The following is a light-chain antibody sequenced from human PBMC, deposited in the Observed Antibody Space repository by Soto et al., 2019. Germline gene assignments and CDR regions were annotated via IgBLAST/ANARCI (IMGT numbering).Light chain of an antibody. CDR2: GNN. CDR1: SSNIGAGYD. V-gene: IGLV1-40*01. J-gene: IGLJ3*02. Sequence: QSVLTQPPSVSGAPGQRITISCSGTSSNIGAGYDVHWYHQLPGTAPKLLIFGNNNRPSGVSARFSASRSGTSASLAITGLQAEDEADYYCQSFDTNRRGSVVGGGTKLTVL. CDR3: QSFDTNRRGSV.